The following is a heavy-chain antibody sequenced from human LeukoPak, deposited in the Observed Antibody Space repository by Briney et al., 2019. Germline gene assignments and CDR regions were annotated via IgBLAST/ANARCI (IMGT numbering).Heavy chain of an antibody. CDR2: INHSGST. CDR1: GGSFSGYY. Sequence: SETLSLTCAVYGGSFSGYYWSWIRQPPGKGLEWIGEINHSGSTNYNPSLKSRVTISEDTSKNQFSLKLSSVTAADTAVYYCARDQSNWFDPWGQGTLVTVSS. CDR3: ARDQSNWFDP. V-gene: IGHV4-34*01. J-gene: IGHJ5*02.